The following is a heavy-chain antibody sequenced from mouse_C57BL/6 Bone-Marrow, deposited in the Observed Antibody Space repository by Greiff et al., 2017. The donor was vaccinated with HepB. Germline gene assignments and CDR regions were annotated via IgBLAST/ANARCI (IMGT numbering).Heavy chain of an antibody. CDR3: ARQGLLRGAGPFYYAMDY. D-gene: IGHD1-1*01. CDR1: GFNIKDYY. V-gene: IGHV14-2*01. Sequence: EVKLVESGAELVKPGASVKLSCTASGFNIKDYYMHWVKQRTEQGLEWIGRIDPEDGETKYAPKFQGKATITADTSSNTAYLQLSSLTSEDTAVYYCARQGLLRGAGPFYYAMDYWGQGTSHTVSS. CDR2: IDPEDGET. J-gene: IGHJ4*01.